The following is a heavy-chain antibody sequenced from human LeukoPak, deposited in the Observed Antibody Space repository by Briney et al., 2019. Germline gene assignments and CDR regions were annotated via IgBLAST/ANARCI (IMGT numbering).Heavy chain of an antibody. CDR1: GFTFDDYG. J-gene: IGHJ4*02. CDR3: ARDGERGELSLYIDD. CDR2: LNWNGAST. V-gene: IGHV3-20*01. D-gene: IGHD3-16*02. Sequence: GGALRLSCVASGFTFDDYGLSWVRQVPGKGLEWVAGLNWNGASTGYADSVQGRFTISRDNAKNSLYLQMNSLRAEDMAVYDCARDGERGELSLYIDDRGQGALVTVSS.